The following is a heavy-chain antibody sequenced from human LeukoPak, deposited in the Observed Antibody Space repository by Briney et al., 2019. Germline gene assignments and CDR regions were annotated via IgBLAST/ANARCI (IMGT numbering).Heavy chain of an antibody. CDR1: GGSISSHY. CDR2: IYYSGST. V-gene: IGHV4-59*11. J-gene: IGHJ4*02. CDR3: ARQAAADYYFDY. D-gene: IGHD6-13*01. Sequence: SETLSLTCTVFGGSISSHYWSWIRQPPGKGLEWIGYIYYSGSTNYNPSLKSRVTISVDTSKNQFSLKLSSVTAADTAVYYCARQAAADYYFDYWGQGTLVTVSS.